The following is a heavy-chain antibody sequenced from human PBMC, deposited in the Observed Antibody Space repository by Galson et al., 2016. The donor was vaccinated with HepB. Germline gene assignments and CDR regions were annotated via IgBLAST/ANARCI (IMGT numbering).Heavy chain of an antibody. CDR2: XWYDXXXK. Sequence: SLRLSCAASGFSFSXXXMHXXXQAXXXGLXXVAXXWYDXXXKXXXDSXXGRFTIXXDNSKNTLYLQMDSLRAEDTAXXYCARDGRFLDTYYYYGMDVWGPGTTXTVSS. D-gene: IGHD3-3*01. CDR1: GFSFSXXX. V-gene: IGHV3-33*01. J-gene: IGHJ6*02. CDR3: ARDGRFLDTYYYYGMDV.